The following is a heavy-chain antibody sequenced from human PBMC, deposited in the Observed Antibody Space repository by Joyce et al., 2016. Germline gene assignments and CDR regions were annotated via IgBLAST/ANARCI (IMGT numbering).Heavy chain of an antibody. CDR3: ARVGDLGNGGNYFDY. J-gene: IGHJ4*02. CDR1: GFTVSNNF. D-gene: IGHD4-23*01. CDR2: IYSGGST. Sequence: EVQLVEAGGGLIQPGGSLRLSCAASGFTVSNNFMSWVRQAPGTGLEWVSIIYSGGSTYYADSVKGRFTISRDNSKNTLYLQMNGLRAEDTAVYYCARVGDLGNGGNYFDYWGQGTLVTVSS. V-gene: IGHV3-53*01.